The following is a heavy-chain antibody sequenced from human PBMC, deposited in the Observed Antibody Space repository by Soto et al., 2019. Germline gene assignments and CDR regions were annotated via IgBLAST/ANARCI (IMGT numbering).Heavy chain of an antibody. D-gene: IGHD2-21*02. J-gene: IGHJ4*02. V-gene: IGHV3-23*01. CDR2: SSDRRTGNT. CDR1: GFTFSSYT. Sequence: PGGSLRLSCAASGFTFSSYTLNWVRRAPGKGLEWVATSSDRRTGNTHYSDSVRGRFTLSRDYSRNILFLQMDSLRADDTALYYCTTWLTAHFECWGRGSKVTVAS. CDR3: TTWLTAHFEC.